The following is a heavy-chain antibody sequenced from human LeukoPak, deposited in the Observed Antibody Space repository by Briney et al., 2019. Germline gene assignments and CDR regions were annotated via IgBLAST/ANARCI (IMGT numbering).Heavy chain of an antibody. CDR2: IYYGGST. CDR3: ARLKSPSYGASNFDY. D-gene: IGHD3-16*01. Sequence: SETLSLTCTVSAYSITYGHQWGWICQSPGRGLEWIGQIYYGGSTSYNPSLKSRVTLSVATSKTQSSLNLTSVTAADTAVYYCARLKSPSYGASNFDYWGQGTLVTVSS. CDR1: AYSITYGHQ. J-gene: IGHJ4*02. V-gene: IGHV4-38-2*02.